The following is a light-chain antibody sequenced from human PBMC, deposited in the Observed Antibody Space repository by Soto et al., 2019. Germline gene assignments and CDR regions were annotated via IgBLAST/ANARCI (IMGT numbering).Light chain of an antibody. V-gene: IGKV3-11*01. CDR2: DTS. J-gene: IGKJ5*01. Sequence: EIVLTQSPATLSLSPGERATLSCRASQNIIRFLAWYQHKPGQAPRLLIYDTSNRATGIPARFSGSGSGTDFTLTISSLEPEDFAVYYCQQRFKWPPITFGQGTRLEIK. CDR3: QQRFKWPPIT. CDR1: QNIIRF.